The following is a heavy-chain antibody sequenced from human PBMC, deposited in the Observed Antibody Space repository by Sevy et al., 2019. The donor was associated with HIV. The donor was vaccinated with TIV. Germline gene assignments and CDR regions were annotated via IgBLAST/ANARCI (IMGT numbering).Heavy chain of an antibody. D-gene: IGHD6-13*01. CDR1: GYTFSGYD. V-gene: IGHV1-8*02. CDR3: ARADLDSSTFFYYYGMDV. Sequence: ASVKVSCKASGYTFSGYDINWVRQATGQGLEWMGWMNPDSGRRGYAQKFQGRVTMTTNTSIDTAYMELRRLRSEDSAVYYCARADLDSSTFFYYYGMDVWGQGTTVTVSS. CDR2: MNPDSGRR. J-gene: IGHJ6*02.